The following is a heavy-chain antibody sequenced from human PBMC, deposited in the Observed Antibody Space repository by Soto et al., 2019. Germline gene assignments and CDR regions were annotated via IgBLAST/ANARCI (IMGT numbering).Heavy chain of an antibody. CDR1: ESIFRGYG. CDR2: IRFDGTNE. D-gene: IGHD2-15*01. V-gene: IGHV3-30*02. Sequence: GGSLRLSCAASESIFRGYGMHWIRQTPDKGLEWVAIIRFDGTNEHYADSVKGRFTISRDNSKDMLYLQMNSLRVEDTALYYCAREGIGGPAFWGYFDYWGQETLVT. J-gene: IGHJ4*02. CDR3: AREGIGGPAFWGYFDY.